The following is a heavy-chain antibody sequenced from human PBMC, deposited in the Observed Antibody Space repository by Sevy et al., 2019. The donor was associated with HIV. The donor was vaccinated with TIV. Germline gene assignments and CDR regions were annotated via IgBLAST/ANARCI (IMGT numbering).Heavy chain of an antibody. V-gene: IGHV3-7*01. CDR3: VRAVATNGSF. CDR2: INQNGSVT. J-gene: IGHJ4*02. D-gene: IGHD2-15*01. Sequence: GGSLRLSCAASGFSLNSFWMNWVRQTPGKGLEWVANINQNGSVTYYVHSVKGRFTISRDNSRNLLYLQMTSLRVEDTALYYCVRAVATNGSFWGQGTLVTVSS. CDR1: GFSLNSFW.